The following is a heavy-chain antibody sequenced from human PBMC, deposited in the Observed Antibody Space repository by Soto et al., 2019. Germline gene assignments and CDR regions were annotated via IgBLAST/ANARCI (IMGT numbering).Heavy chain of an antibody. CDR1: GFPFSSYG. J-gene: IGHJ4*02. V-gene: IGHV3-33*01. Sequence: QVQLVESGGGVVQPGRSLRLSCAASGFPFSSYGMHWVRQAPGKGLEWVAVIWYDGSNKYYADSVKGRFTISRDNSKNTLYLQMNSLRPEDTAVYYWAIESSGYYPLDYWGQATLVTVSS. CDR3: AIESSGYYPLDY. D-gene: IGHD3-22*01. CDR2: IWYDGSNK.